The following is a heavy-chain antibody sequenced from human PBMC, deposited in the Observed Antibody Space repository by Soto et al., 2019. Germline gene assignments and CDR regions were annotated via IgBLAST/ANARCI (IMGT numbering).Heavy chain of an antibody. Sequence: GASVKVSCKASGYTFTRYDINWVRQATGQRLEWMGWMNPNSGKTGYAQKYQGRVTMTRNTSISTAYMELSSLRSEDTAVYYCASMRSDDAFDIWGQGTMVTVSS. V-gene: IGHV1-8*01. CDR3: ASMRSDDAFDI. J-gene: IGHJ3*02. CDR1: GYTFTRYD. CDR2: MNPNSGKT. D-gene: IGHD6-6*01.